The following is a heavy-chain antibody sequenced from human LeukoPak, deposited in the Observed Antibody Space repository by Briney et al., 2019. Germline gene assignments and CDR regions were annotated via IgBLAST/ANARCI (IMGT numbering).Heavy chain of an antibody. Sequence: GGSLRLSCAASGFTFSSYAMSWVRQAPGKGLEWVSAISGSGGSTYYADSVKGRFTISRDNSKNTLYLQMNGLRAEDTAVYYCAKLGSGYSFRYWGQGTLVTVSS. J-gene: IGHJ4*02. V-gene: IGHV3-23*01. CDR1: GFTFSSYA. CDR2: ISGSGGST. D-gene: IGHD3-22*01. CDR3: AKLGSGYSFRY.